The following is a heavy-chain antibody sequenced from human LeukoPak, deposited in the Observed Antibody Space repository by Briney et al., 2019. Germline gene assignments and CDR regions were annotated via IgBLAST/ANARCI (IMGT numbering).Heavy chain of an antibody. D-gene: IGHD2-2*01. CDR2: INRSGST. CDR1: GGSFSGYY. Sequence: PSETLSLTCAVYGGSFSGYYWSWIRQPPGKGLEWIGEINRSGSTNYNPSLKSRVTISVDTSKNQFSLKLSSVTAADTAVYYCARGLRNCSSTSCYIFDYWGQGTLVTVSS. CDR3: ARGLRNCSSTSCYIFDY. V-gene: IGHV4-34*01. J-gene: IGHJ4*02.